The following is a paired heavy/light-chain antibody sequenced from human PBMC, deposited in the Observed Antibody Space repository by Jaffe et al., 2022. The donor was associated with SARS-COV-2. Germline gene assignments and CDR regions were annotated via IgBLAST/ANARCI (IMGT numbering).Light chain of an antibody. CDR1: QSISSW. CDR3: QQYNSSPLT. Sequence: DIQMTQSPSTLSASVGDRVTITCRASQSISSWLAWYQQKPGKAPKLLIYKASSLESGVPSRFSGSGSGTEFTLTISSLQPDDFATYYCQQYNSSPLTFGGGTKVEIK. CDR2: KAS. J-gene: IGKJ4*01. V-gene: IGKV1-5*03.
Heavy chain of an antibody. CDR3: ARGNPYSSGWYPLLYYYGMDV. D-gene: IGHD6-19*01. Sequence: QVQLVQSGAEVKKPGASVKVSCKASGYTFTSYDINWVRQATGQGLEWMGWMNPNSGNTGYAQKFQGRVTMTRNTSISTAYMELSSLRSEDTAVYYCARGNPYSSGWYPLLYYYGMDVWGQGTTVTVSS. CDR1: GYTFTSYD. V-gene: IGHV1-8*01. J-gene: IGHJ6*02. CDR2: MNPNSGNT.